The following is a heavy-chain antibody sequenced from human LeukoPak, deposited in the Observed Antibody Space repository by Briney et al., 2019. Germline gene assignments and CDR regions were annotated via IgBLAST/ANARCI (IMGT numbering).Heavy chain of an antibody. CDR2: IIPIFGIA. CDR3: ARVTVRAGIAAAGTPPGQGMDV. J-gene: IGHJ6*02. CDR1: GGTFSSYA. Sequence: GASVKVSCKASGGTFSSYAISWVRQAPGQGLEWMGRIIPIFGIANYAQKFQGRVTTTADKSTSTAYMELSSLRSEDTAVYYCARVTVRAGIAAAGTPPGQGMDVWGQGTTVTVSS. D-gene: IGHD6-13*01. V-gene: IGHV1-69*04.